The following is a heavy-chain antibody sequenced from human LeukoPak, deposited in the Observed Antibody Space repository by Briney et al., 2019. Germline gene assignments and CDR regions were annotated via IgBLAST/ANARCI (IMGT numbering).Heavy chain of an antibody. CDR2: IYTSGST. CDR3: ARSYYDFWRGYSPYYYYYMDV. J-gene: IGHJ6*03. V-gene: IGHV4-4*07. D-gene: IGHD3-3*01. CDR1: GGSISSYY. Sequence: KPSETLSLTCTVSGGSISSYYWSWIRQPAGKGLEWIGRIYTSGSTNYNPSLKSRVTMSVDTSKNQFSLKLSSVTAADTAVYYCARSYYDFWRGYSPYYYYYMDVWGKGTTVTVSS.